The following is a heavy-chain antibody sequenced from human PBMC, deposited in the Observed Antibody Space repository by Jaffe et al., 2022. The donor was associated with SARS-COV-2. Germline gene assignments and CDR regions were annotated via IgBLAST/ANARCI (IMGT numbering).Heavy chain of an antibody. CDR2: INSNNRDI. CDR1: GFSSKTYS. V-gene: IGHV3-48*01. D-gene: IGHD6-6*01. CDR3: ARDAHDVVRFWFDL. J-gene: IGHJ5*02. Sequence: EVQMVESGGGLVQPGGSLRLSCAAFGFSSKTYSLNWVRQAPGKGLEWIAHINSNNRDIVYADSVLGRFTISRDDARNSFYLQMNSLRADDTAVYYCARDAHDVVRFWFDLWGQGTLVTVSS.